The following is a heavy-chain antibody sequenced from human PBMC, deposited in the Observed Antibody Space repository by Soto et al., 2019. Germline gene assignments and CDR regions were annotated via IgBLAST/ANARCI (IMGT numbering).Heavy chain of an antibody. CDR3: VRRGYSYGYDGHHFDY. CDR1: GFTFSSYW. CDR2: IKQDGSEK. V-gene: IGHV3-7*01. Sequence: EVQLVESGGGLVQPGGSLRLSCAASGFTFSSYWMSWVRQAPGKGLEWVANIKQDGSEKYYVDSVKGRFTISRDNAKNSLYLQMNSLRAEDTAVYYCVRRGYSYGYDGHHFDYWGQGTLVTVSS. J-gene: IGHJ4*02. D-gene: IGHD5-18*01.